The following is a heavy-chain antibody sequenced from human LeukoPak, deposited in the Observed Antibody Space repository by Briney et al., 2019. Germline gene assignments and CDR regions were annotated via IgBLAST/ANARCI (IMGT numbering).Heavy chain of an antibody. CDR1: GFTFSSYA. J-gene: IGHJ3*02. CDR2: ISSNGGST. D-gene: IGHD3-9*01. V-gene: IGHV3-64*04. Sequence: GGSLRLSCSASGFTFSSYAMHWVRQAPGKGREYVSAISSNGGSTYYADPVKGRFTISRYNSKNTLYLQMNSLRAEETAVYYCAGGFFDWFTTDAFDIWGQGTMVTVSS. CDR3: AGGFFDWFTTDAFDI.